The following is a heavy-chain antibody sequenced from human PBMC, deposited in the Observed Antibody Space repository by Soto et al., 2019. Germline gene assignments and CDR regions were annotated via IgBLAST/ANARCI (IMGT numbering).Heavy chain of an antibody. CDR2: IYYSGTT. CDR3: ARQGYCSGGGCYDGSFLYYYMDV. Sequence: SETLSLTCTVTAGSITSSRYYWGWIRQSPGKGLEWIGSIYYSGTTYYNPSLKSRVTISVDTSNDQFSLKLNSVTAADSAVYFCARQGYCSGGGCYDGSFLYYYMDVWGKGTTVTVSS. V-gene: IGHV4-39*01. J-gene: IGHJ6*03. CDR1: AGSITSSRYY. D-gene: IGHD2-15*01.